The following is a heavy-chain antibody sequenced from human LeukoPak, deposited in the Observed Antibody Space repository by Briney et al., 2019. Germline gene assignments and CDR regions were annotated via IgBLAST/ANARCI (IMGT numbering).Heavy chain of an antibody. CDR1: GMPFNGYC. V-gene: IGHV3-48*04. J-gene: IGHJ3*02. CDR2: ISSSGSTI. CDR3: ATDPPGPFDI. Sequence: GGSLTLSCAASGMPFNGYCMNWVRQAPGKGLEWISYISSSGSTIYYADSVKGRFTISRDNAKNSLFLQMNSLRAEDTAVYYCATDPPGPFDIWGQGTMVTVSS.